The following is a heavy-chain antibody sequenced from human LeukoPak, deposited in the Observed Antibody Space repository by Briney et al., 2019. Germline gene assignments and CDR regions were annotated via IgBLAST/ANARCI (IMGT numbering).Heavy chain of an antibody. V-gene: IGHV1-46*01. CDR1: GYTFTSYY. CDR3: ARDLSPITMIVVVNRYGMDV. CDR2: INPSGGST. J-gene: IGHJ6*02. D-gene: IGHD3-22*01. Sequence: GASVKVSCKASGYTFTSYYMHWVRQAPGQGLEWMGIINPSGGSTSYAQKFQGRVTMTRDTSTSTVYMELSSLRSEDTAVYYCARDLSPITMIVVVNRYGMDVWGQGTTVTVSS.